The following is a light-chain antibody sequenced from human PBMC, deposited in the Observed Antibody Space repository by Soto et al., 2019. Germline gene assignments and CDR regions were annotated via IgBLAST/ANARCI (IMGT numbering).Light chain of an antibody. CDR3: QVWYSSTDIYV. V-gene: IGLV3-21*02. CDR2: DDS. Sequence: SYELTQPPSVSVAPGQTARITCGGNNIGSESVHWYQQRPGQAPVLVVYDDSDRPSGIPERFSGSNSANTATLTISRVEAGDEADYYCQVWYSSTDIYVLGSGTKLTVL. J-gene: IGLJ1*01. CDR1: NIGSES.